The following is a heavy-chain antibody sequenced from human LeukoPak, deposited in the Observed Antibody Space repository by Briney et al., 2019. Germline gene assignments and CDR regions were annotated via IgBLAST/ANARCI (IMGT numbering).Heavy chain of an antibody. CDR3: ARTAARRFDY. Sequence: EASVKVSCKVSGYTFPSYFMHWVRQAPGQGLEWMGIINPTGGSTTYAQKFQGRVTMTRDTSTSTVYMELSSLRSDDTAVYYCARTAARRFDYWGQGTLVTVSS. D-gene: IGHD6-6*01. CDR2: INPTGGST. V-gene: IGHV1-46*01. CDR1: GYTFPSYF. J-gene: IGHJ4*02.